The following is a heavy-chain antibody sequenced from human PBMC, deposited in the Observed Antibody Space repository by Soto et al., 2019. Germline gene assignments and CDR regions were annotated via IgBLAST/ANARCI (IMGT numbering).Heavy chain of an antibody. CDR3: ARDRAVYTGEGRHFYYYGMEV. D-gene: IGHD7-27*01. CDR2: IYYSGNT. V-gene: IGHV4-59*01. Sequence: ETLSLTCGLSGREMDAYYLSWIRQPPGKGLEWIGYIYYSGNTKYNPFFESRVTISVDTSKKQFSLNLRSVTAADTAIYFCARDRAVYTGEGRHFYYYGMEVWGQGTTVTVYS. CDR1: GREMDAYY. J-gene: IGHJ6*02.